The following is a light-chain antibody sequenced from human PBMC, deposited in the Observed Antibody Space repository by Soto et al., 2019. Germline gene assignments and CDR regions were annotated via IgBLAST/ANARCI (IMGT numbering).Light chain of an antibody. CDR1: QSVSSN. V-gene: IGKV3-15*01. J-gene: IGKJ1*01. Sequence: EIVMTQSPATLSVSPGERATLSCRASQSVSSNLACYQQKPGQAPRLLIYGASTRATGIPARFSGSGSGTDFTLTIISLQSEDFAVYYCQQYNNWPRTFGQGTKVEIK. CDR2: GAS. CDR3: QQYNNWPRT.